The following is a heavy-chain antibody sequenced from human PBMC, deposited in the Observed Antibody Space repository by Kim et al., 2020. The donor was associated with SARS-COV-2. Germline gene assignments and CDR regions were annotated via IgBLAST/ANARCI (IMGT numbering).Heavy chain of an antibody. Sequence: SVKVSCKASGGTFSSYAISWVRQAPGQGLEWMGGIIPIFGTANYAQKFQGRVTITADESTSTAYMELSSLRSEDTAVYYCARDPDYYGSGSYAPTGYGMDVWGQGTTVTVSS. J-gene: IGHJ6*02. CDR2: IIPIFGTA. CDR3: ARDPDYYGSGSYAPTGYGMDV. CDR1: GGTFSSYA. D-gene: IGHD3-10*01. V-gene: IGHV1-69*13.